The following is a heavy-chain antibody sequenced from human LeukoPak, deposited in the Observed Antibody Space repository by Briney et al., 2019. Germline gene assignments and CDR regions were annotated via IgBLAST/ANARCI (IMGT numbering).Heavy chain of an antibody. CDR3: ARSRRDGYNYVVDY. V-gene: IGHV3-21*01. CDR2: ISSSSSYI. Sequence: PGGFLRLSCAASGFTFSSYSMNWVRQAPGKGLEWVSSISSSSSYIYYADSVKGRFTISRDNAKNSLYLQMNSLRAEDTAVYYCARSRRDGYNYVVDYWGQGTLVTVSS. CDR1: GFTFSSYS. D-gene: IGHD5-24*01. J-gene: IGHJ4*02.